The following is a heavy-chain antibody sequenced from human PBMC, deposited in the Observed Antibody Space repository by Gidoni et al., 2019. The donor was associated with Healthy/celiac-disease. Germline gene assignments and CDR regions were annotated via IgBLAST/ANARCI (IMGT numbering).Heavy chain of an antibody. V-gene: IGHV3-30*18. CDR3: AKAGDYGDFDDAFDI. D-gene: IGHD4-17*01. Sequence: QVQLVESGGGVVQPGGALRLSRAAPGVTFRSYGMHWVRQAPGKGLEWVAVISYDGSNKYYADSVKGRFTISRDNSKNTLYLQMNSLRAEDTAVYYCAKAGDYGDFDDAFDIWGQGTMVTVSS. CDR2: ISYDGSNK. CDR1: GVTFRSYG. J-gene: IGHJ3*02.